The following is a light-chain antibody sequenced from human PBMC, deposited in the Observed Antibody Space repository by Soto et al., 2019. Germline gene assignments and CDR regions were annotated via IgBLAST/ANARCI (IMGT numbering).Light chain of an antibody. CDR1: SSNIGSNT. Sequence: QSVLTQPPSASGTPGQRVTISCSGISSNIGSNTVNWYQQLPGTAPKLLIYSNNQRPSVVPDRFSGSKSGTSASLAISVLQSEDEADYYCAAWADSLNGYVFGTGTKLTVL. CDR2: SNN. CDR3: AAWADSLNGYV. J-gene: IGLJ1*01. V-gene: IGLV1-44*01.